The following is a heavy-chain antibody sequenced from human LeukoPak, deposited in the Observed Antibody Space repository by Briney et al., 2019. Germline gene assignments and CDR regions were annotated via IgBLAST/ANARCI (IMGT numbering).Heavy chain of an antibody. D-gene: IGHD2-21*02. CDR1: GFTFSSYG. J-gene: IGHJ4*02. CDR2: ISGSGVGT. CDR3: AKGAPHCGGDCYSNTKKFYFDY. V-gene: IGHV3-23*01. Sequence: GGSLRLSCAASGFTFSSYGMSWVRQAPGKGLEWVSTISGSGVGTYYADSVKGRFTISRDNFKNTLYLQMNSLRAEDTAVYYCAKGAPHCGGDCYSNTKKFYFDYWGQGTLVTVSS.